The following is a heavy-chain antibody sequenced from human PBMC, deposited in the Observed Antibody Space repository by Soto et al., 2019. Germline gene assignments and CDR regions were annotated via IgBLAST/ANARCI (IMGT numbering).Heavy chain of an antibody. D-gene: IGHD1-26*01. CDR3: ARGGRVLISPAVSSIWFAP. V-gene: IGHV4-34*01. J-gene: IGHJ5*02. Sequence: QLQQWGAGLLKPSETLSLTCGVSNGSLSGFTYNWVRQPPGKGLEWIGEINHSGSTNYNPSLTSRDTTSTDTSTNQLSLTLTSVTAAVSPLYFSARGGRVLISPAVSSIWFAPWVQGTLVTVSS. CDR2: INHSGST. CDR1: NGSLSGFT.